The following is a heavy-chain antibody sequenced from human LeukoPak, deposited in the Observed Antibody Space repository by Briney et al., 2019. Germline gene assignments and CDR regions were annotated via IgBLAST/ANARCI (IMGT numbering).Heavy chain of an antibody. CDR3: ARDLFTMIVVVTKRYYYGMDV. Sequence: ASVTVSCKASGYTFTSYYMHWVRQAPGQGVEWMGIINPSGGSTSYAQKFQGRVTMTRDTSTSTVYMELSSLRSEDTAVYYCARDLFTMIVVVTKRYYYGMDVWGQGTTVTVSS. V-gene: IGHV1-46*01. D-gene: IGHD3-22*01. CDR1: GYTFTSYY. J-gene: IGHJ6*02. CDR2: INPSGGST.